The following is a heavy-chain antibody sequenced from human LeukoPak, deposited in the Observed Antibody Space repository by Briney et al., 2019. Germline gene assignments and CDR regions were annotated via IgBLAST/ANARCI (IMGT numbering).Heavy chain of an antibody. CDR2: IYYSGST. V-gene: IGHV4-59*11. CDR3: ARGPDILTGYYFYFDY. CDR1: GGSISNHY. J-gene: IGHJ4*02. D-gene: IGHD3-9*01. Sequence: SETLSLTCTVSGGSISNHYWSWIRQPPGKGLEWIGYIYYSGSTNYNPSLKSRVTISVDTSKNQFSLKLSSVTAADTAVYYCARGPDILTGYYFYFDYWGQGTLVTVSS.